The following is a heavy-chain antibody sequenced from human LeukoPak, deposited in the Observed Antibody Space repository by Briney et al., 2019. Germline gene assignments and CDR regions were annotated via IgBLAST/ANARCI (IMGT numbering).Heavy chain of an antibody. D-gene: IGHD2-15*01. CDR2: IYYSGST. CDR3: ARSDCSGGSCMNN. J-gene: IGHJ4*02. Sequence: PSETLSLTCTVSGGSISSYYWSWIRQPPGKGLEWIGYIYYSGSTNYNPSLKSRVTISVDKSKNQFYLKLSPVTAADTAVYYCARSDCSGGSCMNNWGQGTLVTVSS. CDR1: GGSISSYY. V-gene: IGHV4-59*08.